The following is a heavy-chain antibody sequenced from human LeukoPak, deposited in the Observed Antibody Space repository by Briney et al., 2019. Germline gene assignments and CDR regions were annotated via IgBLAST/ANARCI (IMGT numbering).Heavy chain of an antibody. V-gene: IGHV4-34*01. CDR3: ARRPSYTYYYDRSGYYLNY. CDR1: GGSFSGYY. Sequence: SETLSLTCAVYGGSFSGYYWSWIRQPPGKGLEWIGEINHSGSTNYNPSLKSRVTISVDTSKNQFSLKLSSVTAADTAVYYCARRPSYTYYYDRSGYYLNYWGQGTLVTVSS. J-gene: IGHJ4*02. CDR2: INHSGST. D-gene: IGHD3-22*01.